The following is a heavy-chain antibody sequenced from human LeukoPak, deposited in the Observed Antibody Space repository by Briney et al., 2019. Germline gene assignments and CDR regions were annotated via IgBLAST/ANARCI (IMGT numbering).Heavy chain of an antibody. J-gene: IGHJ4*02. CDR3: AINGGRGYSGYDPPDY. Sequence: SETLSLTCAVYGGSFSGYYWSWIRQPPGKGLEWIGEINHSGSTNYNPSLKSRVTISVDTSKNQFSLKLSSVTAADTAVYYCAINGGRGYSGYDPPDYWGQGTLVTVSS. D-gene: IGHD5-12*01. CDR1: GGSFSGYY. V-gene: IGHV4-34*01. CDR2: INHSGST.